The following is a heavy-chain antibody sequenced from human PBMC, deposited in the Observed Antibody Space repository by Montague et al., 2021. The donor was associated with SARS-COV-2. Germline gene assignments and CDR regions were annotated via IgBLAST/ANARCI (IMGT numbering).Heavy chain of an antibody. V-gene: IGHV6-1*01. CDR2: TYYMSKWYN. CDR1: GDSVSSNSVT. Sequence: CAISGDSVSSNSVTWNWVRHTPSRRPERLGRTYYMSKWYNDYVVSVRGRVTINPDTSKNQFSLQLNSVTPEDTAIYYCTSGREGNYNVMDVWGQGTTVTVSS. J-gene: IGHJ6*02. D-gene: IGHD1-1*01. CDR3: TSGREGNYNVMDV.